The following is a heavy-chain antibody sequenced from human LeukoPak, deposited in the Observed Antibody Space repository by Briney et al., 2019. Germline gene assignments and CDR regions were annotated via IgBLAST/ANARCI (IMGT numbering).Heavy chain of an antibody. CDR1: GFTLSSYW. D-gene: IGHD6-19*01. V-gene: IGHV3-7*04. J-gene: IGHJ6*02. CDR3: ARAYSSGWYFLYYYYYGMDV. CDR2: IKQDGSEK. Sequence: GGSLRLSCAASGFTLSSYWMSWVRQAPGKGLEWVANIKQDGSEKYYVDSVKGRFTISRDNAKNSLYLQMNSLRAEDTAVYYCARAYSSGWYFLYYYYYGMDVWGQGTTVTVSS.